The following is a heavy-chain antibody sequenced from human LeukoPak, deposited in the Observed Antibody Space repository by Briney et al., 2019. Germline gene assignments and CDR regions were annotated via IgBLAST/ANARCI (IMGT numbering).Heavy chain of an antibody. CDR2: IATSTPYI. D-gene: IGHD3-16*02. Sequence: GGSLRLSCAASGFTFSYYNMNWVRQAPGKGLEWVSSIATSTPYIHYADSVKGRFTISRDIAKKSLHLQMNSLRVEDTAVYYCAVRFDYWGQGILVTVSS. CDR3: AVRFDY. CDR1: GFTFSYYN. V-gene: IGHV3-21*01. J-gene: IGHJ4*02.